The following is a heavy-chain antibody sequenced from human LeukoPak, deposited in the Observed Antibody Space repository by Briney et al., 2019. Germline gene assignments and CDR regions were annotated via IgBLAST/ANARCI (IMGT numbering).Heavy chain of an antibody. J-gene: IGHJ4*02. CDR3: ATEYCASSSCRFDS. Sequence: PSETLSLTCTVSGGSISSGSYYWSWIRQPAGKGLEWIGRIYTSGSTNYNPSLRSRVTISVDTSKKQFSLKLTSVTAADTAIYYCATEYCASSSCRFDSWGQGTLVTVSS. CDR2: IYTSGST. CDR1: GGSISSGSYY. V-gene: IGHV4-61*02. D-gene: IGHD2-2*01.